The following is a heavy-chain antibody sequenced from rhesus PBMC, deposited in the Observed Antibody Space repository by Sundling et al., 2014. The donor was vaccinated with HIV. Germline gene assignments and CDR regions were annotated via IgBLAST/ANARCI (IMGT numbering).Heavy chain of an antibody. Sequence: QVQLVQSGAEVKKPGASVKVSYKASGFTFGSHAINWVRQAPGQGRCSGWEVIMPLVGVTHYAEKFQGESHDYRRTRPQTTAYMELSSLRSEDTAVYYCARGMTTEGGVLCTYWG. V-gene: IGHV1-198*02. D-gene: IGHD4-29*01. CDR2: IMPLVGVT. CDR3: ARGMTTEGGVLCTY. CDR1: GFTFGSHA. J-gene: IGHJ4*01.